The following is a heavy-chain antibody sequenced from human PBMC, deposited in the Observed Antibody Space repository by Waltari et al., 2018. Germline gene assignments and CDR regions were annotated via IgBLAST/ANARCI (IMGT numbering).Heavy chain of an antibody. D-gene: IGHD3-16*01. Sequence: EVQLVESGGGLVQHGGSLSLSCAASGSTLSSYAISWIRQAPGKGLEWVSAISGSGGSTYYADSVKGRFTISRDNSKNTLYLQMSSLRAEDTAVYYCAKDMGGEYPGDFDYWGQGTLVTVSS. V-gene: IGHV3-23*04. CDR1: GSTLSSYA. CDR2: ISGSGGST. J-gene: IGHJ4*02. CDR3: AKDMGGEYPGDFDY.